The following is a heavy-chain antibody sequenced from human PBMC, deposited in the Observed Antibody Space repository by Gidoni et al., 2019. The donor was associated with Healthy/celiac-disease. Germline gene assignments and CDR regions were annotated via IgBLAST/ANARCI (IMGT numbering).Heavy chain of an antibody. J-gene: IGHJ3*02. Sequence: GRFTISRDNAKNSLYLQMNSLRDEDTAVYYCARDNPGKHAFDIWGQGTMVTVSS. V-gene: IGHV3-48*02. CDR3: ARDNPGKHAFDI.